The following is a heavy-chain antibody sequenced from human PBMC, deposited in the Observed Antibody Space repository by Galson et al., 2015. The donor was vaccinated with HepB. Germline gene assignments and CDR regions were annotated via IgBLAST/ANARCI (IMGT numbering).Heavy chain of an antibody. V-gene: IGHV3-33*01. CDR2: IWYDGSNK. J-gene: IGHJ3*02. Sequence: SLRLSCAASGFTFSSYGMHWVRQAPGKGLEWVAVIWYDGSNKYYADSVKGRFTISRDNSKNTLYLQMNSLRAEDTAVYYCARDGYPHAFDIWGQGTMVTVSS. CDR1: GFTFSSYG. CDR3: ARDGYPHAFDI. D-gene: IGHD2-2*03.